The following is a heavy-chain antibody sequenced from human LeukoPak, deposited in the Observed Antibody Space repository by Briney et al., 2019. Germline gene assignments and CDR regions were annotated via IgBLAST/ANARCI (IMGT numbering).Heavy chain of an antibody. CDR3: ARDSGSWFGELNFDY. Sequence: TGGSLRLSCAASELTISTYWMSWVRQAPGKGLEWVANIKQDGSEKYFVDSVKGRFTISRDNAKNSLYLQINSVRAEDTAVYYCARDSGSWFGELNFDYWGQGTLVTVSS. J-gene: IGHJ4*02. CDR1: ELTISTYW. D-gene: IGHD3-10*01. V-gene: IGHV3-7*01. CDR2: IKQDGSEK.